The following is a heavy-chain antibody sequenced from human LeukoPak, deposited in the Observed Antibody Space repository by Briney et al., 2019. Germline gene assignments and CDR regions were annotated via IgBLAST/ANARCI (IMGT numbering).Heavy chain of an antibody. CDR1: GFTFSSYG. Sequence: GGSLRLSCAASGFTFSSYGMHWLRQAPGKGLDGVAVIWYDGSNKYYADSVKGRFTISRDNSKNTLYLQMNSMRAEDTAVYYCARRGGSSSWPVDYWGQGTLVTVSS. V-gene: IGHV3-33*01. J-gene: IGHJ4*02. D-gene: IGHD6-13*01. CDR3: ARRGGSSSWPVDY. CDR2: IWYDGSNK.